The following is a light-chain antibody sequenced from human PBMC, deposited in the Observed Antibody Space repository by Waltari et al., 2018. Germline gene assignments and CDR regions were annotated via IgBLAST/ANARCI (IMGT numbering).Light chain of an antibody. CDR1: QIVSRT. CDR3: QKYGTLPAT. CDR2: DTS. V-gene: IGKV3-20*01. J-gene: IGKJ1*01. Sequence: EIVLTQSPGTLSLSPGESATLSCRASQIVSRTLAWYQQKPGQAPRLLIYDTSTRATGIPDRFSGSGFGTDFSLTISRLEPEDFAVYYCQKYGTLPATFGQGTKVEIK.